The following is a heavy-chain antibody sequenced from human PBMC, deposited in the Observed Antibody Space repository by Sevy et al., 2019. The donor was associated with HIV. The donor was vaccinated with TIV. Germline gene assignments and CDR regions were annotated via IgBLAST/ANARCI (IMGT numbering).Heavy chain of an antibody. CDR3: AKAHYGDYYWYFDL. CDR1: GFTFDDYA. V-gene: IGHV3-9*03. D-gene: IGHD4-17*01. J-gene: IGHJ2*01. CDR2: ISWNSGSI. Sequence: GGSLRLSCAASGFTFDDYAMHWVRQAPGKGLEWVSGISWNSGSIGYADSVKGRFTISRDNAKNSLYLQMNSLRAEDMALYYCAKAHYGDYYWYFDLWGRGTLFTVSS.